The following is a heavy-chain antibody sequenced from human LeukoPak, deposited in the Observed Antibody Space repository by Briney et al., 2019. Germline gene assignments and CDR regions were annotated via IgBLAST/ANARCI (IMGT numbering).Heavy chain of an antibody. CDR2: IYYSGST. V-gene: IGHV4-61*01. Sequence: SETLSLTCAVSGGSVSSGSYYWSWIRQPPGKGLEWIGYIYYSGSTNYNPSLKSRVTISVDTSKNQFSLKLSSVTATDTALYYCARRVYGTSQYYWGQGTLVTVSS. J-gene: IGHJ4*02. CDR3: ARRVYGTSQYY. CDR1: GGSVSSGSYY. D-gene: IGHD5/OR15-5a*01.